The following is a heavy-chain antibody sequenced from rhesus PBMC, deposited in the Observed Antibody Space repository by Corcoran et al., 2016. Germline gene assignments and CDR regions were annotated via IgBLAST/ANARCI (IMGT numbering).Heavy chain of an antibody. J-gene: IGHJ2*01. CDR1: GYSFTSYW. Sequence: EVQLVQSGPEVKRPGESLKISCKTSGYSFTSYWITWVRQMPGKGLEGVGAIDPGKSDTRYSPAFQGQVTISADKSISTTYLQWSSLKASDSATYYCAKVVVSYWYFDLWGPGTPITISS. D-gene: IGHD2-39*02. CDR2: IDPGKSDT. V-gene: IGHV5-2*01. CDR3: AKVVVSYWYFDL.